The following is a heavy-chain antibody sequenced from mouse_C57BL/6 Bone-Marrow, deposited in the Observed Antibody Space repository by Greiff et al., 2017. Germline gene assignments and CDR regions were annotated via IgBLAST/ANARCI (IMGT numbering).Heavy chain of an antibody. CDR1: GYTFTSYW. J-gene: IGHJ2*01. CDR2: IYPSDSET. V-gene: IGHV1-61*01. D-gene: IGHD6-5*01. CDR3: ARSLWSYFDY. Sequence: VQLQQPGAELVRPGSSVKLSCKASGYTFTSYWMDWVKQRPGQGLEWIGNIYPSDSETHYNQKFKDKATLTVDKSSSTAYMQLSSLTSEDSAVYYCARSLWSYFDYWGQGTTLTVSS.